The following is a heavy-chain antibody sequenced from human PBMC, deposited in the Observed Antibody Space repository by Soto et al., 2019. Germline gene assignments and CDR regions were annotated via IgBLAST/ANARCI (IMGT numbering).Heavy chain of an antibody. D-gene: IGHD2-2*01. CDR3: AKDPRRAAAYFLDS. V-gene: IGHV3-30*18. J-gene: IGHJ5*01. Sequence: GGSLRLSCAASGFTFSSYAMHWVRQAPGKGLEWVAVIASDGVDKHYADSVKGRFTISRDNSKNTLSLQMNSLRPEDTAVYYCAKDPRRAAAYFLDSWGHGTLVTVSS. CDR1: GFTFSSYA. CDR2: IASDGVDK.